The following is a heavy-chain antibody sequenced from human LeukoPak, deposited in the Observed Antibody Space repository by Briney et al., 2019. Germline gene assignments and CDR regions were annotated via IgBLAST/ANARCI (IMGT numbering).Heavy chain of an antibody. V-gene: IGHV3-23*01. Sequence: GGSLRLSCAASGLTFSSHWMHWVRHAPGKGLEWVSAISGSDGSTYYADSVKGRFTISRDNSKNTLYLQMNSLSAEDTAVYYCEKDLGGSGDYRPYWGQGSVVTVSS. CDR1: GLTFSSHW. D-gene: IGHD2-21*02. CDR3: EKDLGGSGDYRPY. J-gene: IGHJ4*02. CDR2: ISGSDGST.